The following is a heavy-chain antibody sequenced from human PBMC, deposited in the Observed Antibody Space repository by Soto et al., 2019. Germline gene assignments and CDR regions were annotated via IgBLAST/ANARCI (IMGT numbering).Heavy chain of an antibody. CDR1: GYTFSDYN. J-gene: IGHJ4*02. D-gene: IGHD1-1*01. CDR3: ARHRFTSGSDYFDY. CDR2: INPRNGDA. Sequence: ASVKVSCKASGYTFSDYNLHWVRQAPGQGLEWMGSINPRNGDAVSAQKFQARVTMTRDTSITTAYMELIRLTSPDTAVYYCARHRFTSGSDYFDYWGQGTLVTVPQ. V-gene: IGHV1-2*02.